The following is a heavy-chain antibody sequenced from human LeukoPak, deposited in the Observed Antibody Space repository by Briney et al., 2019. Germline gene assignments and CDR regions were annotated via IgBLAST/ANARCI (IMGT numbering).Heavy chain of an antibody. CDR2: ISGSGGST. CDR1: GFTFSSNA. D-gene: IGHD2-2*01. Sequence: GGSLRLSCAASGFTFSSNAMSWVRQAPGKGLGWVSAISGSGGSTYYADSVKGRFTISRDNSKNTLYLQMNSLRAEDTAVYYCAKGGLKKEYLGAIDIWGQGTMVTVSS. V-gene: IGHV3-23*01. CDR3: AKGGLKKEYLGAIDI. J-gene: IGHJ3*02.